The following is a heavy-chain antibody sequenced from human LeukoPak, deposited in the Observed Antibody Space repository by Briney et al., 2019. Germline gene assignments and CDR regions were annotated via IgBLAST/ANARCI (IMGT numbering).Heavy chain of an antibody. J-gene: IGHJ2*01. CDR2: INHSGST. CDR1: GGSFSGYY. CDR3: VRDNGDGYYFYWYFDL. V-gene: IGHV4-34*01. D-gene: IGHD3-22*01. Sequence: PSETLSLTCAVYGGSFSGYYWSWIRQPPGKGLEWIGEINHSGSTNYNPSLKSRVTISVDTSKNQFSLKLSSVTAADTAVYYCVRDNGDGYYFYWYFDLWGRGTLVTVSS.